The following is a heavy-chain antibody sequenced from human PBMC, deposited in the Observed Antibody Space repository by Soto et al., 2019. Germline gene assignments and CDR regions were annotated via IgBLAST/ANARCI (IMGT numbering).Heavy chain of an antibody. CDR3: AKGYGSGSYYLIFQH. D-gene: IGHD3-10*01. J-gene: IGHJ1*01. V-gene: IGHV3-30*18. CDR1: GFTFSSYG. CDR2: ISYDGSNK. Sequence: QVQLVESGGGVVQPGRSLRLSCAASGFTFSSYGIHWVRQAPGKGLEWVAVISYDGSNKYYADSVKGRFTISRDNSKNTLYLQMNSLRAEDTAVYYCAKGYGSGSYYLIFQHWGQGTLVTVSS.